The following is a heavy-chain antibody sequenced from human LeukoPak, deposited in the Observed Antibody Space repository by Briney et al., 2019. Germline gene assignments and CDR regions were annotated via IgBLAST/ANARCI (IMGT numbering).Heavy chain of an antibody. D-gene: IGHD3-10*01. V-gene: IGHV1-18*01. Sequence: ASVKVSCKASGYTFTSYGISWVRQAPGQGLEWMGWISAYNGNTNYAQKLQGRVTMTTDTSTSTAYMELRSLRSDDTAVYYCARDRGSFRYYYHGMDVWGQGTTVTVSS. CDR1: GYTFTSYG. CDR2: ISAYNGNT. CDR3: ARDRGSFRYYYHGMDV. J-gene: IGHJ6*02.